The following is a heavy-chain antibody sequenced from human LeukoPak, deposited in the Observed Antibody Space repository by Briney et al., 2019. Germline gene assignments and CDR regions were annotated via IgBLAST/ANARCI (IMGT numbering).Heavy chain of an antibody. V-gene: IGHV1-69*05. Sequence: GASVKVSCKASGGTFSSYAISWVRQAPGQGPEWMGRIIPIFGTANYAQKFQGRVTITTDESTSTAYMELSSLRSEDTAVYYCAREPYSGYDPYYYYYYMDVWGKGTTVTVSS. D-gene: IGHD5-12*01. CDR3: AREPYSGYDPYYYYYYMDV. CDR2: IIPIFGTA. CDR1: GGTFSSYA. J-gene: IGHJ6*03.